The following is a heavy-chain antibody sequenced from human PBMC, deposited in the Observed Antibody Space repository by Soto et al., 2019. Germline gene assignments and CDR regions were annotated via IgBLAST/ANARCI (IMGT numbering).Heavy chain of an antibody. Sequence: GGSLRLSCAASGFSFSYHWMTWVRQAPGRGLEWVASIKEDGSEKYYVDSVQGRFTISRDNAKNSLYLQINRLRAEDTAVYYCATYRRSEWFDPWGQGTLVTVSS. J-gene: IGHJ5*02. V-gene: IGHV3-7*01. D-gene: IGHD4-4*01. CDR2: IKEDGSEK. CDR3: ATYRRSEWFDP. CDR1: GFSFSYHW.